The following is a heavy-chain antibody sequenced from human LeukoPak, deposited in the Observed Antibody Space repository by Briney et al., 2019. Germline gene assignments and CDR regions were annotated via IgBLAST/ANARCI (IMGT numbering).Heavy chain of an antibody. CDR2: AYNSGST. CDR3: ARERVSWSYCSGGSCYFAYYFDY. J-gene: IGHJ4*02. CDR1: GGSISKYY. D-gene: IGHD2-15*01. Sequence: KSSETLSLTCTVFGGSISKYYWSWIRQPPGKGLEWMGYAYNSGSTNYNPSLKSRVTISVDTSKNQFSLKLSSVTAADTAVYYCARERVSWSYCSGGSCYFAYYFDYWGQGTLVTVSS. V-gene: IGHV4-59*01.